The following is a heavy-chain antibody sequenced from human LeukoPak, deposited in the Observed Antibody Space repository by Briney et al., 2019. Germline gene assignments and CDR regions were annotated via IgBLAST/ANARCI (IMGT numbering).Heavy chain of an antibody. V-gene: IGHV1-2*02. CDR1: GYTLTGYY. J-gene: IGHJ4*02. CDR3: ARAPGYYDSSGYRLPGGPDY. D-gene: IGHD3-22*01. CDR2: INPNSGGT. Sequence: GASVKVSCKASGYTLTGYYMHWVRQAPGQGLEWMGWINPNSGGTNYAQKFQGRVTMTRDTSISTAYMELSRLRSDDTAVYYCARAPGYYDSSGYRLPGGPDYWGQGTLATVSS.